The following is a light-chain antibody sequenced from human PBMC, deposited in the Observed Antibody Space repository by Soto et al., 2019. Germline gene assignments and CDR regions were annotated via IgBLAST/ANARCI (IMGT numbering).Light chain of an antibody. CDR2: LGS. CDR1: QSLPHSNGYNY. J-gene: IGKJ1*01. Sequence: DIVMTQSPLSLPVTPGEPASISCRSSQSLPHSNGYNYLDWYLQKPGQSPQLLIYLGSYRASGVPDRFSGSGSGTDFTLKISRVEAEDVGVYYCMQALQTPWTFGQGTKVDIK. CDR3: MQALQTPWT. V-gene: IGKV2-28*01.